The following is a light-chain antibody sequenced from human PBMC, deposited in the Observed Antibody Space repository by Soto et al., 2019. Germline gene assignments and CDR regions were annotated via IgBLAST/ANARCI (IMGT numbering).Light chain of an antibody. V-gene: IGKV3-15*01. CDR2: GAS. J-gene: IGKJ2*01. CDR3: LHYSNWPPYT. CDR1: QTIGRTY. Sequence: EIVLTQSPGTLSLSPGETATLSCRASQTIGRTYLAWYQQKPGQAPRLLIFGASTRATGIPARFSGSGSGREFTLTISSLQSEDFAVYYCLHYSNWPPYTFGQGTKLEIK.